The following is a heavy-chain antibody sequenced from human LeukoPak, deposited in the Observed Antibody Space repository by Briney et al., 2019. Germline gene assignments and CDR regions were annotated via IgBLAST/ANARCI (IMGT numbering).Heavy chain of an antibody. D-gene: IGHD3-10*01. CDR1: GSSISSYY. J-gene: IGHJ6*03. Sequence: SETLSLTCTVSGSSISSYYWSWIRQPAGKGLEWIGRIYTSGSTNYNPSLKSRVTISVDTSKNQFSLKLSSVTAADTAVYYCARGPRIYGSGSLRYYYYMDVWGKGTTVTVSS. CDR3: ARGPRIYGSGSLRYYYYMDV. V-gene: IGHV4-4*07. CDR2: IYTSGST.